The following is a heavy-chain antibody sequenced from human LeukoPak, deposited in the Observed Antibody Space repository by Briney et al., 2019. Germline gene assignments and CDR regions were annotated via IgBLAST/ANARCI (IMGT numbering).Heavy chain of an antibody. Sequence: VASVKVSCKASGYMFTSFGISWVRQAPGQGLEWMGWISVYNSNTNYAQKFQGRITMTTDTSTNTAYMELRSLKSDDTAVYYCARRHSPYNWSDGGWFDRWGQGTLVTVSS. CDR3: ARRHSPYNWSDGGWFDR. CDR1: GYMFTSFG. V-gene: IGHV1-18*01. D-gene: IGHD1-20*01. J-gene: IGHJ5*02. CDR2: ISVYNSNT.